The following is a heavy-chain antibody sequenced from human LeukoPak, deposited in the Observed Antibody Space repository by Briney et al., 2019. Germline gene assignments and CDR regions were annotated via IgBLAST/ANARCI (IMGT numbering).Heavy chain of an antibody. CDR1: GFRFSSYA. Sequence: GGSLRLSCAASGFRFSSYAMSWVRQAPGKGLEWVSAISKSGDSTFYADSVKGRFTISGDNSQNTLYLQMSSLRVEDTAVYYCATTSSGYSLREFDYWGQGTLVTVSS. V-gene: IGHV3-23*01. CDR3: ATTSSGYSLREFDY. CDR2: ISKSGDST. D-gene: IGHD3-22*01. J-gene: IGHJ4*02.